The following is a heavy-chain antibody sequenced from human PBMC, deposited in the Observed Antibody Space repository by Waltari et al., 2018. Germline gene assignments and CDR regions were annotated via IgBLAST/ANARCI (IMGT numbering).Heavy chain of an antibody. Sequence: EIRLVESGGGLVQPGGSLRLSCTVSSLPFQDSSIHWVRQAPGKGLEWVSTITSGGSYIYYADSVEGRFTVSRDDAKKSVYLQMNGLRAEDTALYYCARDGDSTTGSGFAYYYGMDVWGPGTTVTVSS. V-gene: IGHV3-21*02. CDR1: SLPFQDSS. J-gene: IGHJ6*02. CDR3: ARDGDSTTGSGFAYYYGMDV. CDR2: ITSGGSYI. D-gene: IGHD1-1*01.